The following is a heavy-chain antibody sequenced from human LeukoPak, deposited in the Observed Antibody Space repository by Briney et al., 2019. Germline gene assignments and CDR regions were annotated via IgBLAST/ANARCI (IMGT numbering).Heavy chain of an antibody. D-gene: IGHD6-19*01. CDR3: ARFLAGTISY. V-gene: IGHV3-21*01. Sequence: GGSLRLSCAASGFTFSGYSMYWVRQAPGKGLEWVSSITSSSTYIYYADSVKGRFTISRDNAKSSLYLQMNSLRAEDTAVYYCARFLAGTISYWGQGTLVTVSS. J-gene: IGHJ4*02. CDR2: ITSSSTYI. CDR1: GFTFSGYS.